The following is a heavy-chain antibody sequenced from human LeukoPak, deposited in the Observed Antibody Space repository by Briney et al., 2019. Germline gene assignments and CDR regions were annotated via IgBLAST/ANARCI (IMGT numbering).Heavy chain of an antibody. J-gene: IGHJ6*03. CDR1: GYSFTSYW. V-gene: IGHV5-51*01. CDR3: ARHADFRAPHYYMDA. CDR2: IYPGDSDT. D-gene: IGHD3/OR15-3a*01. Sequence: GESLKISCKGSGYSFTSYWIGWVRQMPGKGLEWMGIIYPGDSDTRYSPSFQGQVTISADKSISTAYLQWSSLKASDTAMYYCARHADFRAPHYYMDAWGKGTTVTVSS.